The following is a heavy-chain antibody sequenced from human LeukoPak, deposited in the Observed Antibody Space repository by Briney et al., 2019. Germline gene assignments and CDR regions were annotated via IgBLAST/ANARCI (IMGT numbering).Heavy chain of an antibody. D-gene: IGHD2-21*01. V-gene: IGHV3-64D*06. J-gene: IGHJ5*02. CDR1: GYTFSSYA. CDR3: VKDYDIVGWNWFDP. CDR2: ISSNGGST. Sequence: PGGSLRLSCSAPGYTFSSYAMHWVRQAPGKGLEYVSAISSNGGSTYYADSVKGRFTISRDNSKNTLYLQMSSLRAEDTAVYYCVKDYDIVGWNWFDPWGQGTLVTVSS.